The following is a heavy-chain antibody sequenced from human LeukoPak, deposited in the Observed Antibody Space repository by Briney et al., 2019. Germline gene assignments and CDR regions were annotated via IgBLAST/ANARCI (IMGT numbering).Heavy chain of an antibody. V-gene: IGHV6-1*01. CDR1: GDSVSSNSAA. CDR3: ARVVSVDTAMRGVVTATRMWFDP. D-gene: IGHD5-18*01. Sequence: PSETLSLTCAISGDSVSSNSAAWNWIRQSPSRGLEWLGRTYYRSKWYNDYAVSVKSRITINPDTSKNQFSLQLNSVTPEDTAVYYCARVVSVDTAMRGVVTATRMWFDPWGQGTLVTVSS. CDR2: TYYRSKWYN. J-gene: IGHJ5*02.